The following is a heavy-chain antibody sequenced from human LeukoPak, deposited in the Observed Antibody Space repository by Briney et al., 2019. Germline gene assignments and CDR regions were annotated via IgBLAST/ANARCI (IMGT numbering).Heavy chain of an antibody. V-gene: IGHV3-30-3*01. J-gene: IGHJ3*02. Sequence: GGSLRLSCAVSGFTFSSYWMIWFRQAPGKGLEWVAVISYDGSNKYYADSVKGRFTISRDNSKNTLYLQMNSLRAEDTAVYYCARGYGMMTFDIWGQGTMVTVSS. CDR2: ISYDGSNK. CDR1: GFTFSSYW. CDR3: ARGYGMMTFDI. D-gene: IGHD1-14*01.